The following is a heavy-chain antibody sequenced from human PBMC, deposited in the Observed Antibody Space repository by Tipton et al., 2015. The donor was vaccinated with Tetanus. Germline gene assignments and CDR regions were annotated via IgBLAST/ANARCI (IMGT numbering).Heavy chain of an antibody. D-gene: IGHD6-19*01. CDR3: ARDRAVPVQAYGTDV. Sequence: QLVQSGAEVKKPGASVKVSCKASGYTFTHYGISWVRQAPGQGLEWVGWISPFTGDTEYAQNLQDRLILTTDTSTATAYVEVRSLTSDDAAVYYCARDRAVPVQAYGTDVWGQGASVTVSS. CDR2: ISPFTGDT. J-gene: IGHJ6*02. CDR1: GYTFTHYG. V-gene: IGHV1-18*01.